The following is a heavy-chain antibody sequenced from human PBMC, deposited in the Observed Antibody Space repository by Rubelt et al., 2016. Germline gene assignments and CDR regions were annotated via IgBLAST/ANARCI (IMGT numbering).Heavy chain of an antibody. J-gene: IGHJ3*02. V-gene: IGHV1-3*01. CDR1: GYPFATYA. CDR2: IDAGNGDT. D-gene: IGHD6-19*01. Sequence: QVQLVQSGAEVKRPGASVKVSCKASGYPFATYAMHWVRQAPGQRLEWMGWIDAGNGDTKYSQKFQGRVTITRDTSASTAYMELSSLRSEDTAVYYCARDRTWLVPGLDAFGIWGQGTMVTVSS. CDR3: ARDRTWLVPGLDAFGI.